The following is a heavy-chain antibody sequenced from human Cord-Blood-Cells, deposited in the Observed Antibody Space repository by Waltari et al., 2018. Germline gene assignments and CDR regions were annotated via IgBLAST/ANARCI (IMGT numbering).Heavy chain of an antibody. Sequence: SGFTFSSYWMSWVRQAPGKGLEWVANIKQDGSEKYYVDSVKGRFTISRDNAKNSLYLQMNSLRAEDTAVYYCARGRGSSSYWGQGTLVTVSS. V-gene: IGHV3-7*01. CDR1: GFTFSSYW. J-gene: IGHJ4*02. CDR2: IKQDGSEK. CDR3: ARGRGSSSY. D-gene: IGHD6-6*01.